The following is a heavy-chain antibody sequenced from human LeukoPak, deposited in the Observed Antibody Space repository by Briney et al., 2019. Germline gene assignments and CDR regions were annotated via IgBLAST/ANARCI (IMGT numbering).Heavy chain of an antibody. V-gene: IGHV1-2*02. Sequence: ASVKVSCKASGYTFTGSYMHWVRQAPGQGLEWMGWINPNSGGTNYAQKFQGRVTMTRDPSITTVYMDMAWLTSDDTAIYFCARADFIDAGPYLIGPWGQGTLVTVSS. CDR2: INPNSGGT. CDR1: GYTFTGSY. CDR3: ARADFIDAGPYLIGP. D-gene: IGHD3-3*01. J-gene: IGHJ5*02.